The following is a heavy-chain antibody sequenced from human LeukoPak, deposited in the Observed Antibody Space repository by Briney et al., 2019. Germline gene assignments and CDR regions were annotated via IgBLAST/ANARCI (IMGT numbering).Heavy chain of an antibody. D-gene: IGHD5-24*01. CDR1: GFIFSSYS. V-gene: IGHV3-21*01. Sequence: GRSLRLSCAASGFIFSSYSMNWVRQAPGKGLEWVSSISSSSSYIYYADSVKGRFTISRDNAKNSLYLQMNSLRAEDTAVYYCARQEKAASDYWGQGTLVTVSS. CDR3: ARQEKAASDY. J-gene: IGHJ4*02. CDR2: ISSSSSYI.